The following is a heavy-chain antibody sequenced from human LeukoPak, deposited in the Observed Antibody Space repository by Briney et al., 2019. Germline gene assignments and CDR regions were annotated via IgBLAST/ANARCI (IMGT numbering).Heavy chain of an antibody. CDR1: GGSFSGYY. J-gene: IGHJ4*02. CDR3: ARAYDSSGYCFDA. V-gene: IGHV4-34*01. Sequence: SETLSLTCAVDGGSFSGYYWSWIRQPPGKGLEWIGEFNLSGSTKYNPALKSRVTISVDTSKNQFSLKLSSVTAADTAVYYCARAYDSSGYCFDARGQGTLVTVSS. CDR2: FNLSGST. D-gene: IGHD3-22*01.